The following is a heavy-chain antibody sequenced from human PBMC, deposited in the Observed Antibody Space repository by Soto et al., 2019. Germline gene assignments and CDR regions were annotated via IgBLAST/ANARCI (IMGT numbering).Heavy chain of an antibody. CDR3: ARGRWLVPFDY. CDR2: INHSGST. Sequence: QVQLQQWGAGLLKPSETLSLTCAVYGGSFSGYYWSWIRQPPGKGLEWIGEINHSGSTNYNPSLKSRVTISVDTSKSQFSLKLSSVTAADTAVYYCARGRWLVPFDYWGQGTLVTVSS. CDR1: GGSFSGYY. D-gene: IGHD6-19*01. J-gene: IGHJ4*02. V-gene: IGHV4-34*01.